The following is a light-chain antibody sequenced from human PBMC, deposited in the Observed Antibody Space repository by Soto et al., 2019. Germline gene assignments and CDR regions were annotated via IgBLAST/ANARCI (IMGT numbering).Light chain of an antibody. CDR3: SSFTISTTVL. CDR1: SSDVGGYNY. J-gene: IGLJ2*01. CDR2: DVS. V-gene: IGLV2-14*03. Sequence: QSVLTQPASVSGSPGQSITMSCTGTSSDVGGYNYVSWYQHHPGKAPKLMIYDVSNRPSGVSNRFSGSKSGNTASLTISGLQAEDEAHYYCSSFTISTTVLFGGGTKVTVL.